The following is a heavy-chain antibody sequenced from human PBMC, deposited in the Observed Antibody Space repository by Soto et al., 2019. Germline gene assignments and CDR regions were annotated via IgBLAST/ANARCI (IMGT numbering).Heavy chain of an antibody. CDR1: GGSISSYY. D-gene: IGHD1-26*01. V-gene: IGHV4-59*08. J-gene: IGHJ6*02. CDR2: VHHSWGS. CDR3: ARQGLGPLHGLVDV. Sequence: QVQLQESGPGLVKPSETLSLSCTVSGGSISSYYWSWFRQSPGKRMEWIGYVHHSWGSSYNPSLQGRVAISIDTSKSQFSLKVTSVTATATTVYYCARQGLGPLHGLVDVWGQGTTVTVSS.